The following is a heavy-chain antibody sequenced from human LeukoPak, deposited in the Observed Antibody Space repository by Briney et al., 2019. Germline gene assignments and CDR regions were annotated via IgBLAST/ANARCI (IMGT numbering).Heavy chain of an antibody. CDR2: IYPGDSDT. D-gene: IGHD2-15*01. Sequence: GESLKISCRTSGYRFSSYWIGWVRQVPGKGLEWMGLIYPGDSDTIYSPSLQGHVTISADKSISTVYLQWSSLKAADTAMYFCARHDRCSGGSCYPDYWGQGTLVTVSS. CDR3: ARHDRCSGGSCYPDY. CDR1: GYRFSSYW. V-gene: IGHV5-51*01. J-gene: IGHJ4*02.